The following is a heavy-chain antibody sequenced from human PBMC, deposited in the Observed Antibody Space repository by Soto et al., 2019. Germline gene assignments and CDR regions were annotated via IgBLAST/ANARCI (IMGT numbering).Heavy chain of an antibody. CDR2: INHSGST. CDR3: AREGGGGSGSYYYYYYGMDV. D-gene: IGHD3-10*01. Sequence: GLEWIGEINHSGSTNYNPSLKSRVTISVDTSKNQFSLKLSSVTAADTAVYYCAREGGGGSGSYYYYYYGMDVWGQGTTVTVS. V-gene: IGHV4-34*01. J-gene: IGHJ6*02.